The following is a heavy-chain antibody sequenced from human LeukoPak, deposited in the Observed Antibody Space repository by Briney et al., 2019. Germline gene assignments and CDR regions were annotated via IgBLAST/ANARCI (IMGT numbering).Heavy chain of an antibody. CDR1: GFTFSSYA. J-gene: IGHJ2*01. D-gene: IGHD6-13*01. CDR3: AKGPEYSSSWYLWYFDL. V-gene: IGHV3-23*01. CDR2: ISGSGGST. Sequence: GGSLRLSCAASGFTFSSYAMSWVRQAPGKGLEWVSAISGSGGSTYYADSVKGRFTISRDNSKNTLYLQMNSLRAEDTAVYYCAKGPEYSSSWYLWYFDLWGRGTLVTVSS.